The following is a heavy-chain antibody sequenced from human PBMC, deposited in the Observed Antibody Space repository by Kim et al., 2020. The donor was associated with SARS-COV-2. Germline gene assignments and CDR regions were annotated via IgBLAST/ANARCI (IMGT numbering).Heavy chain of an antibody. CDR2: IHGGGRT. J-gene: IGHJ5*01. CDR3: AAGLPCGGTCSSAGDS. Sequence: GGSLRLSCAASGFNFDSYAMSWVRRAPGKGLDWVSVIHGGGRTFYADSVKGRFTISRDDSKNTVDLQMRRLRVEDTAIYYCAAGLPCGGTCSSAGDSWG. CDR1: GFNFDSYA. V-gene: IGHV3-23*03. D-gene: IGHD2-2*01.